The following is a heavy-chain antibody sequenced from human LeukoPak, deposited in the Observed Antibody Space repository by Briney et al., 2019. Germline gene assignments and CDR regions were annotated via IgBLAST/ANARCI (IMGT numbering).Heavy chain of an antibody. D-gene: IGHD6-19*01. CDR3: ARGPIAVAGRYYYGMDV. Sequence: GGSLRLSCAASGFTFSDYYMTWIRQAPGKGLEWVSYISHSGTTIYYADSVKGRFTISRDNAKGSLYLQMNSLRVEDTAVYYCARGPIAVAGRYYYGMDVWGQGTTVTVSS. CDR1: GFTFSDYY. V-gene: IGHV3-11*01. CDR2: ISHSGTTI. J-gene: IGHJ6*02.